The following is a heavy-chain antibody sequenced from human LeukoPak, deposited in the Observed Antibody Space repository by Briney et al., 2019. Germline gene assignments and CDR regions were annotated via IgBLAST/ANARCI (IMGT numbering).Heavy chain of an antibody. Sequence: GGSLRLSCAASGFTFSDYYMSWIRQAPGKGLEWVSYISSSGSTIYYADSVKGRFTISRDNAKNSLYLQMNSLRAEDTAVYYCARDLDDYSREYYFDYWGQGTLVTVSS. CDR2: ISSSGSTI. CDR1: GFTFSDYY. V-gene: IGHV3-11*01. J-gene: IGHJ4*02. D-gene: IGHD4-11*01. CDR3: ARDLDDYSREYYFDY.